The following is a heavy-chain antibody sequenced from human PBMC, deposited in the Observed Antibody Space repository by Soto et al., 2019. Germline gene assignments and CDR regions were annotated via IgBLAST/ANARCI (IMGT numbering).Heavy chain of an antibody. V-gene: IGHV4-30-4*01. J-gene: IGHJ6*02. CDR1: GGPISSGDYY. CDR2: IYYSGST. CDR3: ARWGTTGTLREESYYYGMDV. Sequence: PSETLSLTCTVSGGPISSGDYYWSWIRQPPGKGLEWIGYIYYSGSTYYNPSLKSRVTISVDTSKNQFSLKLSPVTAADTAVYYCARWGTTGTLREESYYYGMDVWGQGTTVTVSS. D-gene: IGHD1-1*01.